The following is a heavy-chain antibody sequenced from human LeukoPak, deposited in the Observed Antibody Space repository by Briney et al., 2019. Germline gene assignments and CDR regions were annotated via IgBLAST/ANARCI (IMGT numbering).Heavy chain of an antibody. CDR2: ISDDGNNK. V-gene: IGHV3-30-3*01. CDR3: ATRTSGAFDF. Sequence: GGSLRLSCAASGFTFSNYAVHWVRQAPGKGLEWVALISDDGNNKYYTNSVKGRFTISRDNSKNTLYLQMNSLRAEDTAVYYCATRTSGAFDFWGQGTMVSVS. J-gene: IGHJ3*01. CDR1: GFTFSNYA.